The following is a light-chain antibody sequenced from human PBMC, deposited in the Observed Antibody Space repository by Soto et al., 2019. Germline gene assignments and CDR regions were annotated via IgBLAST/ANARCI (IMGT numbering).Light chain of an antibody. J-gene: IGKJ5*01. Sequence: EIVLTQSPATLSLSPGERATLSCRASQSVRSYLAWYQQKPGQAPRLLIYSASNRAPGVPARFSGGGSGTDFTLAISSLEPEDFALYYCQQRSNLITFGQGTRLEIK. CDR1: QSVRSY. CDR3: QQRSNLIT. CDR2: SAS. V-gene: IGKV3-11*01.